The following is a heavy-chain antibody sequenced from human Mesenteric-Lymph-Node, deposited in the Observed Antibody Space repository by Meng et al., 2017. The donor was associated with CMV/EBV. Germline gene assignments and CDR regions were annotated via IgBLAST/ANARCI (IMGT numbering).Heavy chain of an antibody. D-gene: IGHD3-10*01. V-gene: IGHV4-38-2*02. J-gene: IGHJ6*02. CDR3: AGRETYYYGSGNAYYYHGMDV. Sequence: SETLSLTCTVSGYSISSGYYWGWIRQPPGKGLEWIGSIYHSGSTYYNPSLKSRVTISVDTSKNQFSLKLSSVTAADTAVYYCAGRETYYYGSGNAYYYHGMDVWGQGTTVTVSS. CDR2: IYHSGST. CDR1: GYSISSGYY.